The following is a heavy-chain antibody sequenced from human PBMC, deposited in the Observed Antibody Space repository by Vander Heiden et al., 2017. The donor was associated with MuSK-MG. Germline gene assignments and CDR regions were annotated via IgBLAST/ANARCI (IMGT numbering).Heavy chain of an antibody. CDR3: AKDGNYDILTGYYPDY. D-gene: IGHD3-9*01. CDR1: GFTFSSYA. Sequence: EVQLLESGGGLVQPGGSLRLSCAASGFTFSSYAMSWVSQAPGKGLEWVSAISGSGGSTYYADSVKGRFTISRDNSKNTLYLQMNSLRAEDTAVYHCAKDGNYDILTGYYPDYWGQGTLVTVSS. CDR2: ISGSGGST. V-gene: IGHV3-23*01. J-gene: IGHJ4*02.